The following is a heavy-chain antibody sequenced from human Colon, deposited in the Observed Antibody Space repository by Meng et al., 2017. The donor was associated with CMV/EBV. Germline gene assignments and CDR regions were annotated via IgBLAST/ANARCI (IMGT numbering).Heavy chain of an antibody. Sequence: GESLKISCAGSGFIFSHYEMNWVRLAPGKGLEWLSYISVAGGTIHYADSVKGRFTASRDNAKSTVFLQMNSLRAEDTAVYYCARGGFASGLDVWGQGTTVTVSS. CDR1: GFIFSHYE. CDR3: ARGGFASGLDV. J-gene: IGHJ6*02. V-gene: IGHV3-48*03. D-gene: IGHD3-10*01. CDR2: ISVAGGTI.